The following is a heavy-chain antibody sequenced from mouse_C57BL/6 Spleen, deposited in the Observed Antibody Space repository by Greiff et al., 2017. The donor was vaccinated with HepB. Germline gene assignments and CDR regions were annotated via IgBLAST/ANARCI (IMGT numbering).Heavy chain of an antibody. J-gene: IGHJ3*01. Sequence: QVQLQQPGTELVKPGASVKLSCKASGYTFTSSWMHWVKQRPGQGLEWIGNINPSNGGTNYDEKFKSKATLTVDTSSSTAFMQLSSLTSEDSADYYCASNWGGFAYWGQGTLVTVSA. D-gene: IGHD4-1*01. CDR3: ASNWGGFAY. V-gene: IGHV1-53*01. CDR1: GYTFTSSW. CDR2: INPSNGGT.